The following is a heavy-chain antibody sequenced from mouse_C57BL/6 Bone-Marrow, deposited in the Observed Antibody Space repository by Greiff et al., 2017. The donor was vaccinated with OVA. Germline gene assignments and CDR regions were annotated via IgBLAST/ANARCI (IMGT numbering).Heavy chain of an antibody. CDR2: IDPSYSYT. Sequence: VQLQQPGAELVMPGASVKLSCKASGYTFTSYWMHWVKQRPGQGLEWIGEIDPSYSYTNYNQKFKGKSTLTVDKTSSTAYMQLSRLTSVGSPVYYSAKGDYSFAYWGQGTLVTVSA. CDR1: GYTFTSYW. CDR3: AKGDYSFAY. J-gene: IGHJ3*01. D-gene: IGHD2-13*01. V-gene: IGHV1-69*01.